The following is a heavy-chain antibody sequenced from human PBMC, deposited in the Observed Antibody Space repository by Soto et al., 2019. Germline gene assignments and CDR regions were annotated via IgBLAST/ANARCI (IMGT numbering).Heavy chain of an antibody. CDR2: INSDGSST. CDR3: ARESSIDDAFDI. CDR1: GFTFSSYW. V-gene: IGHV3-74*01. Sequence: GGSLRLSCAASGFTFSSYWMHWVRQAPGKGLVWVSRINSDGSSTSYADSVKGRFTISRDNAKNTLYLQMNSLRAEDTAVYYCARESSIDDAFDIWGQGTMVTVSS. D-gene: IGHD1-26*01. J-gene: IGHJ3*02.